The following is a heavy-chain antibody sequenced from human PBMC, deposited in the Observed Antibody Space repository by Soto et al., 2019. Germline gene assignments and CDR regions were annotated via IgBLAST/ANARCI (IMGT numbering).Heavy chain of an antibody. CDR1: GYSISSGYY. Sequence: SETLSLTCAVSGYSISSGYYWGWIRQPPGKGLEWIGSVYHSGSTYYNPSLKSRVTISVDTSKNQFSLKLGSVTAADTAVYYCARDLYDFWSGYPYYFDYWGQGTLVTVSS. J-gene: IGHJ4*02. D-gene: IGHD3-3*01. CDR3: ARDLYDFWSGYPYYFDY. V-gene: IGHV4-38-2*02. CDR2: VYHSGST.